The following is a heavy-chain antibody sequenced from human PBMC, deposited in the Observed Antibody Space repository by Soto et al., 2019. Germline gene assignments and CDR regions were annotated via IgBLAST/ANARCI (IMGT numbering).Heavy chain of an antibody. CDR1: SGSMSSHK. Sequence: QVQLQESGPGLVKPSETLSLTCTVSSGSMSSHKWSWIRQPPGKGLEWIGYIDYGGGTSYNPSLTSRVTXXVXTXXKKFPLRLTSVTAADAAVYYCVRQGFGVLHGLVDVWGQGTTITVS. CDR3: VRQGFGVLHGLVDV. D-gene: IGHD3-10*01. V-gene: IGHV4-59*08. CDR2: IDYGGGT. J-gene: IGHJ6*02.